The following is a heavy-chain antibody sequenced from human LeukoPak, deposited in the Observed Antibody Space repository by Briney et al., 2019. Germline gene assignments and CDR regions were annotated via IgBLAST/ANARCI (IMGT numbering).Heavy chain of an antibody. CDR2: ISGSGGST. CDR1: GFTFSSYA. Sequence: GGSLRLSCAASGFTFSSYAMSWVRQAPGKGLEWVSAISGSGGSTYYADSVKDRFTISRDNSKNTVYHQMNSLRAEDTAVYYCARGWSVGMDVWGQGTTVTVSS. J-gene: IGHJ6*02. CDR3: ARGWSVGMDV. V-gene: IGHV3-23*01.